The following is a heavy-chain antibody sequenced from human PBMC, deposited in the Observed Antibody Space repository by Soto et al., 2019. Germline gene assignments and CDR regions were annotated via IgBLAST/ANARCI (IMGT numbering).Heavy chain of an antibody. CDR1: GDSISNVY. D-gene: IGHD2-8*01. V-gene: IGHV4-4*07. CDR3: ATGMGRYLDL. J-gene: IGHJ2*01. Sequence: QVQLQESGPGLVKPSETLSLTCTVSGDSISNVYWSWIRQPAGKGLESIGRVSASARTNYNPSLQSRVTMSLATSKNQFSLRLTSVSAADTAVYFCATGMGRYLDLWGRGTLVIVSS. CDR2: VSASART.